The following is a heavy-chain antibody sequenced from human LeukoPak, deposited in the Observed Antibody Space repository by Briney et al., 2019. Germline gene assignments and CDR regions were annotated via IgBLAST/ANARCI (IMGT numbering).Heavy chain of an antibody. D-gene: IGHD2-15*01. CDR2: ISTSGSTI. CDR1: GFTFSDYY. V-gene: IGHV3-11*01. CDR3: AKNVERGAYCSGGSCYPYYYYYMDV. J-gene: IGHJ6*03. Sequence: GGSLRLSCAASGFTFSDYYMSWIRQAPGKGLEWVSYISTSGSTIYYADSLKGRFTISRDNAKNSLYLQMNSLRAEDTAVYYCAKNVERGAYCSGGSCYPYYYYYMDVWGKGTTVTISS.